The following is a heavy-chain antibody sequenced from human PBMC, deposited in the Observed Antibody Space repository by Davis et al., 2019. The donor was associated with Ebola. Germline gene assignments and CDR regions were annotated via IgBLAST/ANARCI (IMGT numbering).Heavy chain of an antibody. CDR1: GYSFTSYW. V-gene: IGHV5-10-1*01. Sequence: GESLKISCKGSGYSFTSYWISWVRQMPGKGLEWMGRIDPSDSYTNYSPSFQGHVTISADKSISTAYLQWSSLKASDTAMYYCARRIVVAHWYFDLWGRGTLVTVSS. CDR3: ARRIVVAHWYFDL. CDR2: IDPSDSYT. D-gene: IGHD3-22*01. J-gene: IGHJ2*01.